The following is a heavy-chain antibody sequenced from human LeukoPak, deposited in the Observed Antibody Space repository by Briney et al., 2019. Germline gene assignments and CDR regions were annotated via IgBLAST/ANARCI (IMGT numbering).Heavy chain of an antibody. D-gene: IGHD1-14*01. V-gene: IGHV3-11*04. CDR1: GFTFRDYY. Sequence: GGSLRLSCGASGFTFRDYYMNWIRQAPGKGLEWIAHISNSGDTVYYPDSVKGRFTISRDNVKNSLFLQMDSLRAEDTAIYYCARDRYIRRGQNLDLWGQGTRVTVS. CDR3: ARDRYIRRGQNLDL. J-gene: IGHJ5*02. CDR2: ISNSGDTV.